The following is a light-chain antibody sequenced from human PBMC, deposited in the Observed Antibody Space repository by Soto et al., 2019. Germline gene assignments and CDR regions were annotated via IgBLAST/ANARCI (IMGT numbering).Light chain of an antibody. CDR1: QSVSSTY. V-gene: IGKV3-20*01. Sequence: RGRATLSCRSSQSVSSTYLIWYQQKPGQAPRLLIYGASSRATGVPDRFSGGGSGTDFTLTISSLEPEDFAVYYCQTFVDSLTWPFGQGTKL. J-gene: IGKJ1*01. CDR3: QTFVDSLTWP. CDR2: GAS.